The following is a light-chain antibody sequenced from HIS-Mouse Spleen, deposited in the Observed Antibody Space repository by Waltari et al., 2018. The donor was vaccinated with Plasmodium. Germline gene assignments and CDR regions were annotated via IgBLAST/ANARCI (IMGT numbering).Light chain of an antibody. V-gene: IGLV3-10*01. CDR3: YSTDSRGNHRV. Sequence: SYELTQPPSVSVSPGQTARITCSGDAFPTKYAYWYQQKPGQAPVLVIYEDSKRPSGIPERFSGSSSGTMATLTISGAQVEEEADYYCYSTDSRGNHRVFGGGTKLTVL. CDR1: AFPTKY. CDR2: EDS. J-gene: IGLJ3*02.